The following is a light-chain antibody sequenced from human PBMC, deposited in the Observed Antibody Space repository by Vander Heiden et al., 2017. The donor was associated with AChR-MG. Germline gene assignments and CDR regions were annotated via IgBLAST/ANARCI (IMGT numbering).Light chain of an antibody. Sequence: QSALTQPASVSGSPGQSITISCTGTSSDVGAYNYVSWYQQHPGKAPKLMIYDVSNRPSGVSDRFSGSKSGNTASLTISGLQAEDEADYHCSSYTSSSTLLFGGGTKLTVL. CDR2: DVS. V-gene: IGLV2-14*01. J-gene: IGLJ2*01. CDR3: SSYTSSSTLL. CDR1: SSDVGAYNY.